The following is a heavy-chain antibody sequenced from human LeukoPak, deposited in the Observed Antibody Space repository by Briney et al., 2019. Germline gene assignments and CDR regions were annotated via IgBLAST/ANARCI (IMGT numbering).Heavy chain of an antibody. J-gene: IGHJ5*02. CDR2: RSNSGKT. Sequence: SETLSLTCSVSDGPISTYYWSWIRQSPGKGLEWLGYRSNSGKTKSNPSLGGRLIMSVDSSKNQFSLRLSSVAAADTAVYYCARGVTIFGVSIMNWFDPWGPGTRVTVSS. D-gene: IGHD3-3*01. CDR1: DGPISTYY. V-gene: IGHV4-59*01. CDR3: ARGVTIFGVSIMNWFDP.